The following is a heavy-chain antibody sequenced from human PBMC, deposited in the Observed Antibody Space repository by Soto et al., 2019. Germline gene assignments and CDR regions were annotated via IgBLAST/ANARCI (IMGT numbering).Heavy chain of an antibody. CDR2: ISGRGGDT. Sequence: GGSLRLSCAASGFTFSSYSMNWVRQAPGEGLEWVSAISGRGGDTYYADSVKGRFTISRDNSMNALYLQMNSLRVEDTAVYYCAHPRGYGVFDAYDIWGQGTMVTVSS. V-gene: IGHV3-23*01. J-gene: IGHJ3*02. D-gene: IGHD4-17*01. CDR3: AHPRGYGVFDAYDI. CDR1: GFTFSSYS.